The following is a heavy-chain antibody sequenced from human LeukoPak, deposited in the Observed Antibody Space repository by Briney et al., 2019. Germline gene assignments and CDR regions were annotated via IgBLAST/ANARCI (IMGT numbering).Heavy chain of an antibody. CDR3: ARDPNTNDWFDP. J-gene: IGHJ5*02. Sequence: ASVKVSCKASGYTFTGYYMHWVRQAPGQGLEWMGWINPNSGGTNYAQKFQGRVTMTRDTSISTAYMELSRLRSDDTAVYYCARDPNTNDWFDPWGQGTLVTVSS. CDR1: GYTFTGYY. V-gene: IGHV1-2*02. D-gene: IGHD1-1*01. CDR2: INPNSGGT.